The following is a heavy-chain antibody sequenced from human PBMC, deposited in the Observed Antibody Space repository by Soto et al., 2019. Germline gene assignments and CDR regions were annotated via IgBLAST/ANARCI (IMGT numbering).Heavy chain of an antibody. D-gene: IGHD2-15*01. Sequence: SVKVSCKASGGTFSSYAISWVRQAPGQGLGWMGGIIPIFGTANYAQKFQGRVTITADESTSTAYMELSSLRSEDTAVYYCARDLYCSGGSCYSEPPDAFDIWGQGTMVTVSS. V-gene: IGHV1-69*13. J-gene: IGHJ3*02. CDR2: IIPIFGTA. CDR1: GGTFSSYA. CDR3: ARDLYCSGGSCYSEPPDAFDI.